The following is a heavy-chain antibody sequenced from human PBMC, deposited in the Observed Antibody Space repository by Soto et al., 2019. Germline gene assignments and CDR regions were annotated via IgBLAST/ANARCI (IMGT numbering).Heavy chain of an antibody. CDR1: GYSFTSYW. J-gene: IGHJ5*02. V-gene: IGHV5-51*01. CDR3: ASPFDSSGWFDQ. Sequence: GESLKISCKGSGYSFTSYWIGWVRQMPGKGLECMGIIYPDDSDTRYNPSFQGQVTISADKSINTAYLQWSSLKASDTAMYYCASPFDSSGWFDQWGQGTLVTVSS. D-gene: IGHD6-19*01. CDR2: IYPDDSDT.